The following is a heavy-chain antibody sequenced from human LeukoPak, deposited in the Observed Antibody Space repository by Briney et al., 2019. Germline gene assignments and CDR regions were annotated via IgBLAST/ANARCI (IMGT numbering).Heavy chain of an antibody. CDR1: GGTFSSYA. D-gene: IGHD2-21*02. CDR2: IIPIFGTA. CDR3: AVGHCGGDCSLYFQH. Sequence: SVKVSCKASGGTFSSYAISWVRQAPGQGLEWMGGIIPIFGTANYAQKFQGRVTITTDESTSTAYMELSSLRSEDTAVYYCAVGHCGGDCSLYFQHWGQGTLVTVSS. V-gene: IGHV1-69*05. J-gene: IGHJ1*01.